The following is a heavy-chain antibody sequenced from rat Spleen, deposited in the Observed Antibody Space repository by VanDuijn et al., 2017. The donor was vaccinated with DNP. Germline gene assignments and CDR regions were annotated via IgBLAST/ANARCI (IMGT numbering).Heavy chain of an antibody. V-gene: IGHV5-27*01. CDR3: ATGWVFDY. J-gene: IGHJ2*01. CDR2: MTNSGGRT. CDR1: GFTFSNYY. D-gene: IGHD1-7*01. Sequence: EVQLVESGGGLVQPGRSLKLSCAASGFTFSNYYMAWVRQAPTTGLEWVASMTNSGGRTYYRDSVKGRFTISRDNAKNTLYFQMDSLRSEDTATYYCATGWVFDYWGQGVMVTVSS.